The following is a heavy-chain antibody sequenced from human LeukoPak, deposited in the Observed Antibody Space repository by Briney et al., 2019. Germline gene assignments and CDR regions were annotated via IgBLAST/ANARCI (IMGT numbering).Heavy chain of an antibody. Sequence: TSETLSLTCTVSGGSISSYYWSWIRQPPGKGLEWIGYISYTGSTKYNPSLKSRVTISVDTSKNQFSLKLNSVTAADTAVYYCARGRWPSHFDYWGQGTLVTVSS. J-gene: IGHJ4*02. CDR2: ISYTGST. CDR1: GGSISSYY. D-gene: IGHD6-13*01. V-gene: IGHV4-59*01. CDR3: ARGRWPSHFDY.